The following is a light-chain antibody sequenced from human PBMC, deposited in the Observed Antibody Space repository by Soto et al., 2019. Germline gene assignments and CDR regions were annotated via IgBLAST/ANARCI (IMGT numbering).Light chain of an antibody. Sequence: EIVLTQSPGTLSLSPGKRATLSCRASQSISSSYLAWYQQRPGQAPRLLIYGASSRATGIPARFSGSGSGTEFTLTISSLQSEDFAVYYCQQYGSSPITFGQGTRLEIK. CDR1: QSISSSY. CDR3: QQYGSSPIT. CDR2: GAS. V-gene: IGKV3-20*01. J-gene: IGKJ5*01.